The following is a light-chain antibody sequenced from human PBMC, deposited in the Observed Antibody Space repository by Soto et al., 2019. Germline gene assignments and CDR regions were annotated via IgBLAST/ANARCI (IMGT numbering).Light chain of an antibody. CDR2: GVF. CDR1: QRINSY. J-gene: IGKJ5*01. Sequence: EIVMTQSPVTLSLSPRERATLSCRSSQRINSYLAWYQQKPDQAPTLLIYGVFTRSTEIQATFSSRLSGTEFTLTITSLQSEDFAVYYCQQYNNWPLITFGQRAPLEIK. CDR3: QQYNNWPLIT. V-gene: IGKV3-15*01.